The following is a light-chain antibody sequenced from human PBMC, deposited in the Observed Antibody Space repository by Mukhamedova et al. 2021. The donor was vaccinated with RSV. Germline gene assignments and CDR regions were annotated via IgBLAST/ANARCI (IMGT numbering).Light chain of an antibody. V-gene: IGKV1-17*01. CDR3: LQHNNYPFT. CDR2: AAS. Sequence: WYQRRVHGKAPKRLIYAASSLQSGVPSRFSGSGSGTEFTLTISSLQPEDFATYYCLQHNNYPFTXCPGTKVDIK. J-gene: IGKJ3*01.